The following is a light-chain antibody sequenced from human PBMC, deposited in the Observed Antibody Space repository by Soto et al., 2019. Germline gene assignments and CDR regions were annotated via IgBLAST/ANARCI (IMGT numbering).Light chain of an antibody. CDR3: ATCDDSLSGVL. Sequence: QSVLTQPPSASGTPGQRGTISCSGGSSNIGSNYAYWYRQLPGTAPKLAIHANNQRPSGVPDRFSGSKSVTSASLAISGLRSEDEAEYYCATCDDSLSGVLFGGGTKLTVL. CDR2: ANN. J-gene: IGLJ2*01. V-gene: IGLV1-47*01. CDR1: SSNIGSNY.